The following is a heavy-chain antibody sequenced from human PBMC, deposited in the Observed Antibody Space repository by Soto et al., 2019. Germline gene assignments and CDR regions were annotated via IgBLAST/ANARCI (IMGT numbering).Heavy chain of an antibody. Sequence: SETLSLTCTVSGGSISSVGYYWSWIRQHPGKGLEWIGYIYYSGSTYYNPSLKSRVTISVDTSKNQFSLKLSSVTAADTAVYYCARESVGAAAGLFDYWGQGTLVTVSS. V-gene: IGHV4-31*03. CDR2: IYYSGST. CDR3: ARESVGAAAGLFDY. D-gene: IGHD6-13*01. J-gene: IGHJ4*02. CDR1: GGSISSVGYY.